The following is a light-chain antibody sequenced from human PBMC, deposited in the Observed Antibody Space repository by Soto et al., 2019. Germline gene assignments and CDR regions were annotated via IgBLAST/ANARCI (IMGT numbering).Light chain of an antibody. Sequence: EIVLTQSPGTLSLSPGERATLSCRASQSVSSSYLAWYQQKPGQAPRLPIYGASSRATGIPDRLSGSGSGTDFTFTISRLEPEDFAVYYCQQYGSSPRSVGQGTKLE. CDR2: GAS. J-gene: IGKJ2*01. CDR3: QQYGSSPRS. V-gene: IGKV3-20*01. CDR1: QSVSSSY.